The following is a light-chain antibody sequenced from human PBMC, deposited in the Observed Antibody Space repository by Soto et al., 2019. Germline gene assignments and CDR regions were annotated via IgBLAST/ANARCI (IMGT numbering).Light chain of an antibody. CDR2: AAS. J-gene: IGKJ4*01. V-gene: IGKV3-20*01. Sequence: EIVLTQSPGTLSLSPGERATLSCRASQSVSSSYLAWYQQKPGQAPMLLIYAASSRATGIPDRFSGSGSGTDFTLTISRLEPEDFALYYCQQYGSSLPLTFGGGTKVEIK. CDR1: QSVSSSY. CDR3: QQYGSSLPLT.